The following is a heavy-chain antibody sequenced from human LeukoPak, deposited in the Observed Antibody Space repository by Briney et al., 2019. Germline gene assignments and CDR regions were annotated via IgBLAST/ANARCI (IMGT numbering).Heavy chain of an antibody. CDR2: ITHSGST. J-gene: IGHJ4*02. V-gene: IGHV4-34*01. CDR3: ARVRCSGHSCYSGY. Sequence: PSETLSLTCAVYGGSFSGYYWSWIRQPPGKGLEWIGEITHSGSTSYNPSLKSRVSISVDTSKNQFSLRLSSVTAADTAVYYCARVRCSGHSCYSGYWGQGTLVTVSS. CDR1: GGSFSGYY. D-gene: IGHD2-15*01.